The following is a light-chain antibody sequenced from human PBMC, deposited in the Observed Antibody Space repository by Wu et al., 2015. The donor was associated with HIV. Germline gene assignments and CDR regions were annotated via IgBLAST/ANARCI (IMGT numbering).Light chain of an antibody. CDR1: QSISSN. Sequence: VMTQSPATLSVSPGERATLSCRASQSISSNLAWYQQKLGQAPRLLIYDASTRATGIPARFSGSGSGTEFTLTISSLQSEDFAIYYCQQYNYWPTFGGGTKVEIK. V-gene: IGKV3-15*01. CDR2: DAS. J-gene: IGKJ4*01. CDR3: QQYNYWPT.